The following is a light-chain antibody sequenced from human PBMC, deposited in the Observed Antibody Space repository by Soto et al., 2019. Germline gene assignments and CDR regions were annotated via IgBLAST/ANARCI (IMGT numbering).Light chain of an antibody. CDR3: QTWGTGIRV. Sequence: QLVLTQSPSASASLGASVKLTCTLSSGNSNYAIAWHQQQPEKGPRYLMKVNSDGSHRKGDGIPDRFSGSSSGAQRYLTISSLQSEDEADYYCQTWGTGIRVFGTGTKLTVL. J-gene: IGLJ1*01. V-gene: IGLV4-69*01. CDR1: SGNSNYA. CDR2: VNSDGSH.